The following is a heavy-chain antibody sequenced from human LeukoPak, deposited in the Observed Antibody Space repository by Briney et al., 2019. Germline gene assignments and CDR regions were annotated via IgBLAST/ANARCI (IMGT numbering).Heavy chain of an antibody. CDR1: GGSFSGYY. CDR3: ARGRRVVYYYYYYMDV. CDR2: INHSGST. J-gene: IGHJ6*03. Sequence: SETLSLTCAVYGGSFSGYYWSWIRQPPGKGLEWIGEINHSGSTNYNPSLKSRVTISVDTSKNQFSLKLSSVTAADTAVYYCARGRRVVYYYYYYMDVWGKGTTVTVSS. D-gene: IGHD2-15*01. V-gene: IGHV4-34*01.